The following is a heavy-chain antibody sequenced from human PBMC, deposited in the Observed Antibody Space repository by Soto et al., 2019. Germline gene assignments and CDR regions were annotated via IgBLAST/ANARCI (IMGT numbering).Heavy chain of an antibody. CDR3: AGGSMAGGYYYYDGMDV. J-gene: IGHJ6*02. CDR1: GGMLRGYY. D-gene: IGHD6-19*01. V-gene: IGHV4-34*01. Sequence: LTYGGYGGMLRGYYWRGFRQPLGKELEWIGEINHSGSTTYNPSLKSRVTISVDTSKNQFSLKLSSVTAADTAVYYCAGGSMAGGYYYYDGMDVWGQG. CDR2: INHSGST.